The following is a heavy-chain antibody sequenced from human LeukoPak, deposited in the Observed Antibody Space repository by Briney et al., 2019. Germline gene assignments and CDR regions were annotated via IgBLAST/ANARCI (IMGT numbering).Heavy chain of an antibody. J-gene: IGHJ2*01. D-gene: IGHD5-12*01. CDR1: GGSFSGYY. Sequence: SETLSLTCAVYGGSFSGYYWSWIRQPPGKGLEWIGEINHSGSTNYNPSLKSRVTISVDTSKNQFSLKLSSVTAADTAVYYCARSSGYDKFWYFDLWGRGTLVTVSS. CDR3: ARSSGYDKFWYFDL. V-gene: IGHV4-34*01. CDR2: INHSGST.